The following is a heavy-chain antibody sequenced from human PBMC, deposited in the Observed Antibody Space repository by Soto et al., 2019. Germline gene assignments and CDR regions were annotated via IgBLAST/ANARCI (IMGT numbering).Heavy chain of an antibody. CDR2: IWYDGSNK. Sequence: ESGGGVVQPGRSLRLSCAASGFTFSSYGMHWVRQAPGKGLEWVAVIWYDGSNKYYADSVKGRFTISRDNSKNTLYLQMNSLRAEDTAVYYCASPIAAAGAFDIWGQGTMVTVSS. D-gene: IGHD6-13*01. CDR1: GFTFSSYG. CDR3: ASPIAAAGAFDI. V-gene: IGHV3-33*01. J-gene: IGHJ3*02.